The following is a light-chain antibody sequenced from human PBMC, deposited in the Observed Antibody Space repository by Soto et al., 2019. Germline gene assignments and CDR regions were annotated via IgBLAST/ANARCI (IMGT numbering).Light chain of an antibody. V-gene: IGLV1-44*01. CDR3: AAWDNSLNGPYV. J-gene: IGLJ1*01. CDR1: GSNP. CDR2: NNN. Sequence: GSNPVNWYQHLPGAAPKLLIYNNNERPSGVPDRFSGSKSGTSASLAISGLQSEDEADYYCAAWDNSLNGPYVFGTGTKVTVL.